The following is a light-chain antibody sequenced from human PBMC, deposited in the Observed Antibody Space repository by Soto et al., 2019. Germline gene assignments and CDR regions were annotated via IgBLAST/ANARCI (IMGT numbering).Light chain of an antibody. CDR1: QSLRSTY. V-gene: IGKV3-20*01. CDR2: DAS. CDR3: QQYGTSFT. J-gene: IGKJ3*01. Sequence: EIVLAQSPGTLSLSPGETATLSCRASQSLRSTYLAWYQQKPGQAPRIIIYDASSRAASTPDRFSGSGSGTDLTLTINRLEPEDFAVYYCQQYGTSFTFGPGTRVDIK.